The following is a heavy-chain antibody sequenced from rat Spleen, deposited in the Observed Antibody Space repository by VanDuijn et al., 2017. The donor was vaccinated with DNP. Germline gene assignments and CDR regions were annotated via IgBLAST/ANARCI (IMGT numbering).Heavy chain of an antibody. V-gene: IGHV5-25*01. CDR3: ATHDWVN. CDR2: ISPSGGST. D-gene: IGHD5-1*01. Sequence: EVQLVESGGGLVQPGRSMKLSCAASGLTFSDYGMAWVRQAPTKGLEWVASISPSGGSTYYRDSMKGRFTISRDNAKSTLYLQMDSLRSEDTATYYCATHDWVNWGQGVMVTVSS. J-gene: IGHJ2*01. CDR1: GLTFSDYG.